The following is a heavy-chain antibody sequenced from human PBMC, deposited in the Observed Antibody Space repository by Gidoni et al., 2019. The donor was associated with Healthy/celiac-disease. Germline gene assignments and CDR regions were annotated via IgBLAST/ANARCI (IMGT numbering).Heavy chain of an antibody. Sequence: QVQLQESGPGLVKPSGTLSLTCAVSGGSISSSNRWSWVRQPPGKGLEWIGEIYHSGSTNYNPSLKSRVTISVDKSKNQFSLKLSSVTAADTAVYYCARVAVGRYCTGGVCYHDYWGQGTLVTVSS. CDR2: IYHSGST. CDR1: GGSISSSNR. V-gene: IGHV4-4*02. D-gene: IGHD2-8*02. J-gene: IGHJ4*02. CDR3: ARVAVGRYCTGGVCYHDY.